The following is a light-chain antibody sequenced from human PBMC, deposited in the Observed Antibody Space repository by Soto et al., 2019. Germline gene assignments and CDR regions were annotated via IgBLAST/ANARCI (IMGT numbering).Light chain of an antibody. CDR1: SSDIGNYNF. J-gene: IGLJ3*02. Sequence: QSALTQPPAASGSHGQSVTISCTGTSSDIGNYNFVSWYQQHPGKAPKLIIYEVIKRPSGVPDRFSGSKSGNTASLTVSGLQAEDEADYYCSSYAGNYNGVFGGGTKLTVL. CDR2: EVI. CDR3: SSYAGNYNGV. V-gene: IGLV2-8*01.